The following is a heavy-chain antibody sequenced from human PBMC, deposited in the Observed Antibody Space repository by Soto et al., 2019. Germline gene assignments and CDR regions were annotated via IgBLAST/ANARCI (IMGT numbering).Heavy chain of an antibody. Sequence: PSETLSLTCTVSGGSISSGGYYWSWIRHHPGKGLEWIGYIYYSGSTYYNPSLKSRVTISVDTSKNQFSLKLSSVTAADTAVYYCASGYYDFWSGYYTPLSYYYYGMDVWGQGTTVTVSS. D-gene: IGHD3-3*01. CDR3: ASGYYDFWSGYYTPLSYYYYGMDV. CDR1: GGSISSGGYY. V-gene: IGHV4-31*03. J-gene: IGHJ6*02. CDR2: IYYSGST.